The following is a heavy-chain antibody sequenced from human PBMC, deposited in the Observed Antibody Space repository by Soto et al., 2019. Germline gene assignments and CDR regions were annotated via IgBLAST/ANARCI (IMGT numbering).Heavy chain of an antibody. CDR2: MKSKAYGGTI. CDR3: TRNSRSLLVGIGDS. D-gene: IGHD2-21*01. V-gene: IGHV3-49*03. CDR1: GFTFGDFA. J-gene: IGHJ5*01. Sequence: PGGSLRLSCTASGFTFGDFAMSWFRQAPGKGLERVGFMKSKAYGGTIEYAASVKGRFTISRDDSKSIAYLQMNSLQTEDTALYYCTRNSRSLLVGIGDSWGPGSLVTVSS.